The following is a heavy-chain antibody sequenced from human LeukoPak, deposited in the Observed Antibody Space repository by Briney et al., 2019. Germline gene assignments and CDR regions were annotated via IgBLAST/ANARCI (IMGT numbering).Heavy chain of an antibody. CDR1: GFTFSSYA. D-gene: IGHD6-19*01. CDR3: AKQSRSSGWYPIDY. J-gene: IGHJ4*02. CDR2: ISGSGGGT. V-gene: IGHV3-23*01. Sequence: GGSLRLSCAASGFTFSSYATSWVRQAPGKGLEWVSAISGSGGGTYYADSVKGRFTISRDNSKNTLYLQMNSLRAEDTAAYYCAKQSRSSGWYPIDYWGQGTLVTASS.